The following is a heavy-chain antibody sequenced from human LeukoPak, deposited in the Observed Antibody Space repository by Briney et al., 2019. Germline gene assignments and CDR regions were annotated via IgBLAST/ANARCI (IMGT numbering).Heavy chain of an antibody. CDR2: ISWNSGSR. CDR3: AKDEDVNSSRRGLWLSRFGSNNLFQH. J-gene: IGHJ1*01. D-gene: IGHD6-19*01. V-gene: IGHV3-9*01. CDR1: GFTFDDYA. Sequence: GMSLRLSCAASGFTFDDYAMHWVRQAPGKGLEWVSGISWNSGSRGYADSVKGRFTISRDNAKNSLYLQMNSLRAEDTALYYSAKDEDVNSSRRGLWLSRFGSNNLFQHWGQGTLVTVSS.